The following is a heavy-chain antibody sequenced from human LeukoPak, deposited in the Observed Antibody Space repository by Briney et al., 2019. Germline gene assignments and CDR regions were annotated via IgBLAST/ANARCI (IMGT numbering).Heavy chain of an antibody. D-gene: IGHD4-23*01. CDR3: ARLSHDSRWYFDY. CDR2: IYYSGST. Sequence: SETLSLTCTLSGGSISSSSYYWGWIRQPPGKGLEWIGSIYYSGSTYYNPSLKSRVTISVDTSKNQFSLKLSSVTAADTAVYYCARLSHDSRWYFDYWGQGTLVTVSS. J-gene: IGHJ4*02. CDR1: GGSISSSSYY. V-gene: IGHV4-39*01.